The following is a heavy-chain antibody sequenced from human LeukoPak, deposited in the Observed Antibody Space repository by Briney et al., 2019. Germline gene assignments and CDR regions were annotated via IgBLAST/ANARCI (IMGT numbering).Heavy chain of an antibody. D-gene: IGHD6-19*01. Sequence: PSQTLSLTCTVSGGSISSGSYYWSWIRQPAGKGLEWIGRIYTSGSTNYNPSLKSRVTISVDTSKNQFSLKLSFVTAADTAVYYCARDHDSSGWYYFDYWGQGTLVTVSS. J-gene: IGHJ4*02. CDR2: IYTSGST. CDR1: GGSISSGSYY. V-gene: IGHV4-61*02. CDR3: ARDHDSSGWYYFDY.